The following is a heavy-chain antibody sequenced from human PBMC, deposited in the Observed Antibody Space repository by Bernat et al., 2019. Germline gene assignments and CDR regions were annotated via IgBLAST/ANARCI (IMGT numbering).Heavy chain of an antibody. Sequence: QLQLQESGPGLVKPSETLSLTCTVSGGSISSSSYYWGWIRQPPGKGLEWIGSIYYSWSTYYNPSLKSRVTISVDTSKNQFSLKLSYVTAADTAVYYCRVYNYDILTGLIDYWGQGTLVTVSS. CDR2: IYYSWST. CDR3: RVYNYDILTGLIDY. J-gene: IGHJ4*02. D-gene: IGHD3-9*01. CDR1: GGSISSSSYY. V-gene: IGHV4-39*01.